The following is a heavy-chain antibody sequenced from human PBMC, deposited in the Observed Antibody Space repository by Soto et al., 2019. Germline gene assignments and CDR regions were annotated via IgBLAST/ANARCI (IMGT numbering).Heavy chain of an antibody. CDR2: ISSSGSTI. D-gene: IGHD3-9*01. CDR1: GFTFSDYY. V-gene: IGHV3-11*01. Sequence: GGSLRLSCAASGFTFSDYYMSWIRQAPGKGLEWVSYISSSGSTIYYADSVKGRFTISRDNAKNSLYLQMNSLRAEDTAVYYCARVGILTGYIYYYMDVWGKGTTVTVSS. CDR3: ARVGILTGYIYYYMDV. J-gene: IGHJ6*03.